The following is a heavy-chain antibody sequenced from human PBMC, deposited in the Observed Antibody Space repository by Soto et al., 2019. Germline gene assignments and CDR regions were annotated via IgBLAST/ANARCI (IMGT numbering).Heavy chain of an antibody. Sequence: SVELTWKECGVGKGSSASRWVRHATSQGLEWMGGIIPIFGTANYAQKFQGRVTITADKSTSTAYMELSSLRSEDTAVYYCASGTPRRAYYYHGLDVWGQGTTVTVSS. J-gene: IGHJ6*02. CDR3: ASGTPRRAYYYHGLDV. CDR2: IIPIFGTA. V-gene: IGHV1-69*06. CDR1: GVGKGSSA.